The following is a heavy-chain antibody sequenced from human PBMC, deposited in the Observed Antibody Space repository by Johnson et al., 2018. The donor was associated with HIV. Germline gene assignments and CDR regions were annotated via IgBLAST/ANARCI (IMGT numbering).Heavy chain of an antibody. CDR3: AKGSMSTPGQWLPKDDALDI. J-gene: IGHJ3*02. V-gene: IGHV3-11*01. D-gene: IGHD6-19*01. Sequence: QVQLVESGGGLVKPGGSLRLSCVASGFTFSDYYMTWIRQAPGKGLELVSYISTSDGTIYSADTVKGRFSISRDNAKNSLYLQMNSLRAEDTAVYYCAKGSMSTPGQWLPKDDALDIWGQGTMVTVSS. CDR1: GFTFSDYY. CDR2: ISTSDGTI.